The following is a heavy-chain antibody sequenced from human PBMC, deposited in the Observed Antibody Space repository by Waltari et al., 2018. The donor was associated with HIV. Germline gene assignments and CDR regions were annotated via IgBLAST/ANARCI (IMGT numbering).Heavy chain of an antibody. CDR1: VYSFTCSS. CDR2: INPGDSDT. CDR3: ARPAGYDMLTGVHHGMDV. D-gene: IGHD3-9*01. Sequence: SGASVTNPGAPLSISSKDNVYSFTCSSLGSARLLPGNGLEWMGIINPGDSDTSYSPSFQGQVTISADKSISTAYLQWSSLKASDTAMYYCARPAGYDMLTGVHHGMDVWGQGTTVTVSS. V-gene: IGHV5-51*01. J-gene: IGHJ6*02.